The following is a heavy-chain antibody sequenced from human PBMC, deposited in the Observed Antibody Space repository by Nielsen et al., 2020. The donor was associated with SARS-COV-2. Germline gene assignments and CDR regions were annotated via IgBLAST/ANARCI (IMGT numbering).Heavy chain of an antibody. CDR3: ARGPGSSRGDP. Sequence: SETLSLTCTVSGGSISSYYWSWIRQPPGKGLEWIGYIYYSGSTNYNPSLKSRVTISVDTSKNQFSLKLSSVTAADTAVYYCARGPGSSRGDPWGQGTLVTVSS. CDR1: GGSISSYY. D-gene: IGHD6-13*01. V-gene: IGHV4-59*01. CDR2: IYYSGST. J-gene: IGHJ5*02.